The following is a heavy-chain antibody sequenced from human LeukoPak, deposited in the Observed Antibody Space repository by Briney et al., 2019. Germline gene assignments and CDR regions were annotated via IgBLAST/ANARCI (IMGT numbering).Heavy chain of an antibody. J-gene: IGHJ4*02. Sequence: SETLSLTCTVSGGSISSYDWSWIRQPPGKGLEWIGYIYYSGTNNYRPSLKNRLTISVDTSKNQFSLKLSSVTAADTAVYYCARGLDEIAVAGTVIEFGYWGQGTLVTVSS. CDR1: GGSISSYD. CDR3: ARGLDEIAVAGTVIEFGY. V-gene: IGHV4-59*01. CDR2: IYYSGTN. D-gene: IGHD6-19*01.